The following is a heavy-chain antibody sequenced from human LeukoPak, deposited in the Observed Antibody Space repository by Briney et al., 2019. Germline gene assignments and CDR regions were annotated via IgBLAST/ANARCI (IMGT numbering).Heavy chain of an antibody. CDR2: ISWNSGSI. D-gene: IGHD3-22*01. J-gene: IGHJ4*02. CDR3: AKDTYYDSSGYYDY. Sequence: GGSLRLSCAASGFTFDDYAMHWVRQAPGKGLEWVSGISWNSGSIGYADSVKGRFTISRDNAKNSLYLQMNSLRAEDTALYYCAKDTYYDSSGYYDYWGQGTLVTVSS. CDR1: GFTFDDYA. V-gene: IGHV3-9*01.